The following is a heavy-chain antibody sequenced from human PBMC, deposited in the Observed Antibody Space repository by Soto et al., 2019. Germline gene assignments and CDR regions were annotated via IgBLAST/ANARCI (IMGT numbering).Heavy chain of an antibody. Sequence: GGSLRLSCAASGFTFSSYAMSWVRQAPGKGLEWVSAISGSGGSTYYADSVKGRFTISRDNSKSTLYLQMNSLRAEDTAVYYCAKDSYYYDSSGFDYWGQGTLVTVSS. CDR2: ISGSGGST. J-gene: IGHJ4*02. CDR1: GFTFSSYA. D-gene: IGHD3-22*01. CDR3: AKDSYYYDSSGFDY. V-gene: IGHV3-23*01.